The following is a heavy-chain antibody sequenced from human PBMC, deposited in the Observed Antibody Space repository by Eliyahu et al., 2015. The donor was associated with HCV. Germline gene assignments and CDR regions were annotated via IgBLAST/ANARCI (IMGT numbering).Heavy chain of an antibody. CDR3: VKQYYDYWTGSFVFDF. CDR2: LSSDGNRE. CDR1: GFTFSTYA. V-gene: IGHV3-30*18. J-gene: IGHJ4*02. D-gene: IGHD3/OR15-3a*01. Sequence: QVQLVESGGGVVQPGXSLRLXCAASGFTFSTYAMNWVRQAPGKGLEWVAILSSDGNREIYADSVEGRFTVSRDNSKRTLYLQMDSLRAEDTAVYYCVKQYYDYWTGSFVFDFWGQGTLVTVSS.